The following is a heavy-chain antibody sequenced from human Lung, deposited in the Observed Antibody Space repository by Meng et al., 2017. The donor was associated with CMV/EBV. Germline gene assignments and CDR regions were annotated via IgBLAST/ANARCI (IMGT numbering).Heavy chain of an antibody. Sequence: GESLKISCAASGFTFSSYAMHWVRQAPGKGLEWVAVISYDGSNKYYADSLKGRFTISRDNSKNTLYLQMNSLRAEDTAVYYCARDSLSGYSPRFDYWGQGTLVTVSS. CDR1: GFTFSSYA. J-gene: IGHJ4*02. V-gene: IGHV3-30*04. CDR2: ISYDGSNK. D-gene: IGHD3-3*01. CDR3: ARDSLSGYSPRFDY.